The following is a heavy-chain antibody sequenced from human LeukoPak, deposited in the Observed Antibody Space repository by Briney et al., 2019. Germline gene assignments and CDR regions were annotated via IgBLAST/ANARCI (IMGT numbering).Heavy chain of an antibody. D-gene: IGHD6-19*01. CDR2: ISGSGGST. CDR1: GFTFSSYA. Sequence: GGSLILSCAASGFTFSSYAMSWVRQAPGKGLEWVSSISGSGGSTYYADAVKGRFTISRDNSKNTLFLQMNSLGAEDTAVYYCAKRAVPGNAFFDNWGQGTLVTVSS. J-gene: IGHJ4*02. CDR3: AKRAVPGNAFFDN. V-gene: IGHV3-23*01.